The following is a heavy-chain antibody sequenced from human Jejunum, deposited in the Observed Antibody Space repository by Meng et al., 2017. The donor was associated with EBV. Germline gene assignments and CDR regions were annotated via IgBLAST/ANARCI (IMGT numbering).Heavy chain of an antibody. V-gene: IGHV1-8*02. Sequence: QLQLLQSGAEVEEPGASVKVSCKASGYSFTTYDINWVRQATGQGLEWMGWMNTNNGNTGYAQEFQGKVTMSRDTSISTAYLEVSSLTSEDTAVYYCARNYRGLDPWGQGTLVTVSA. CDR2: MNTNNGNT. CDR3: ARNYRGLDP. D-gene: IGHD4-11*01. J-gene: IGHJ5*02. CDR1: GYSFTTYD.